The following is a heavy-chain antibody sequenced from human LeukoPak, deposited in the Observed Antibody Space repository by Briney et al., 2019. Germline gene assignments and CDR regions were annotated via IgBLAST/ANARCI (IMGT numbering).Heavy chain of an antibody. V-gene: IGHV1-2*02. CDR3: ARVPPCSSTSCYATPFDY. J-gene: IGHJ4*02. CDR2: INPNSGGT. Sequence: ASVKVSCKASGYTFTCYYMHWVRQAPAQGLEWMGWINPNSGGTNYAQKFQGRVTMTRDTSISTAYMELSRLRSEDTAVYYCARVPPCSSTSCYATPFDYWGQGTLVTVSS. D-gene: IGHD2-2*01. CDR1: GYTFTCYY.